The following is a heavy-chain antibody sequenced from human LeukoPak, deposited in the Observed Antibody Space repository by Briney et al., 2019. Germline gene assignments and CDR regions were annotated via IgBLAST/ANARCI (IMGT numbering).Heavy chain of an antibody. CDR1: GGSISSYY. D-gene: IGHD3-10*01. Sequence: SETLSLTCTVSGGSISSYYWSWIRQPPGKGLEWIGYIYYSGSTNYNPSLKSRVTISVDTSKNQFSLKLSSVTAADTAVYYCARAPITMVRDRFVLYYYYMDVWGKGTAVTISS. V-gene: IGHV4-59*01. J-gene: IGHJ6*03. CDR3: ARAPITMVRDRFVLYYYYMDV. CDR2: IYYSGST.